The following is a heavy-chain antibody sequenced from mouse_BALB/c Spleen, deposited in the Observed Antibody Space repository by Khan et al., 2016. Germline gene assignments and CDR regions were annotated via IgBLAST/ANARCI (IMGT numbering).Heavy chain of an antibody. CDR3: VRELGFAY. D-gene: IGHD4-1*01. CDR1: GFTFNTNA. J-gene: IGHJ3*01. Sequence: EVQLVETGGGLVQPKGSLKLSCAASGFTFNTNAMNWVRQAPGKGLEWVARIRSKSNNYATYYADSVKDRFTISRADSPSMLYLQMNNLKTEDTAMYYCVRELGFAYWGQGTLVTVSA. V-gene: IGHV10S3*01. CDR2: IRSKSNNYAT.